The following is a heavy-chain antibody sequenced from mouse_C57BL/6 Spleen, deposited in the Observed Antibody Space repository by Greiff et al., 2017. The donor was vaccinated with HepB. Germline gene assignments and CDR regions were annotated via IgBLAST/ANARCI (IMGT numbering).Heavy chain of an antibody. V-gene: IGHV1-61*01. CDR3: ARGYSNYGYFDV. CDR2: IYPSDSET. J-gene: IGHJ1*03. CDR1: GYTFTSYW. Sequence: QVQLQQPGAELVRPGSSVKLSCKASGYTFTSYWMDWVKQRPGQGLEWIGNIYPSDSETHYNQKFKDKATLTVDKSSSTAYMQLSSLTSEDSAVYYCARGYSNYGYFDVWGTGTTVTVSS. D-gene: IGHD2-5*01.